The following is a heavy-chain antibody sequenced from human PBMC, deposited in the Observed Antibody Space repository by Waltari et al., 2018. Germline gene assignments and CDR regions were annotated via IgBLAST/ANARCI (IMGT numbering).Heavy chain of an antibody. V-gene: IGHV1-2*06. J-gene: IGHJ4*02. Sequence: QVQLVQSGAEVKKPGASVKVSCKASGYTFTAYHLHRVRPAPGQGLEWMGRINPNSGGTNYAQKFQGRVTMTRDTSISTAYMELSRLRSDDTAVYYCARARRTVEYQLLPFWGQGTLVTVSS. CDR2: INPNSGGT. D-gene: IGHD2-2*01. CDR1: GYTFTAYH. CDR3: ARARRTVEYQLLPF.